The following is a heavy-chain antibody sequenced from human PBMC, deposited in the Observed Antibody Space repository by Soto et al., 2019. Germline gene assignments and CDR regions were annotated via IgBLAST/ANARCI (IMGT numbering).Heavy chain of an antibody. D-gene: IGHD3-22*01. J-gene: IGHJ4*02. V-gene: IGHV1-69*01. Sequence: QEQLVQSGAEVKKPGSSVKVSCKDSGGLFSSYAISWVRQAPGQGLEWMGGIIPVFGTAYYAQKFQGRVTITADESTNTAYMELSRVSYEDKAMYYCARGDSPYVWFYDFWAQGSLVNVSS. CDR3: ARGDSPYVWFYDF. CDR2: IIPVFGTA. CDR1: GGLFSSYA.